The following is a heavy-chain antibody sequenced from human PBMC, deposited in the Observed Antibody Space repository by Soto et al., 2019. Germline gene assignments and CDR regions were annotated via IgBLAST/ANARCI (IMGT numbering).Heavy chain of an antibody. J-gene: IGHJ4*02. CDR3: ARWGTTGGLDV. CDR2: TSYDGSNN. Sequence: QVQLVESGGGVVQPGTSLRLSCVGSGFTFRSYVIHWVRQAPGKGLEWVALTSYDGSNNFYGDSVKGRFTISRHNSRNTVELQMDSIRFEDTALYYGARWGTTGGLDVWGQGTLVSVSS. D-gene: IGHD3-16*01. CDR1: GFTFRSYV. V-gene: IGHV3-33*05.